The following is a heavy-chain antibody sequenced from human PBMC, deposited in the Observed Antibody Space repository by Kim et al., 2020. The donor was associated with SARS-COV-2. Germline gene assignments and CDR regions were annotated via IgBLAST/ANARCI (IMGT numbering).Heavy chain of an antibody. V-gene: IGHV4-31*02. CDR3: ARTRITMIVVVTHFDY. J-gene: IGHJ4*02. Sequence: SLKSRVTISVDTSKNQFSLKLSYVTAADTAVYYCARTRITMIVVVTHFDYWGQGTLVTVSS. D-gene: IGHD3-22*01.